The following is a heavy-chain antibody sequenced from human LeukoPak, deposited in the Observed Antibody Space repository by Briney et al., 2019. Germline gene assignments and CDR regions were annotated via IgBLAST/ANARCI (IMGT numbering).Heavy chain of an antibody. D-gene: IGHD6-13*01. CDR3: ARVRICCSSSWYCFDY. J-gene: IGHJ4*02. CDR2: TNPKSGGT. V-gene: IGHV1-2*02. Sequence: SVNVSCTASGYTFTGYYMRWVPQGPEQGLERMGWTNPKSGGTNYAQTFQGRATIPRDTPISTAYMELGRLRSDDTAVYYCARVRICCSSSWYCFDYWGQGTLVTVSS. CDR1: GYTFTGYY.